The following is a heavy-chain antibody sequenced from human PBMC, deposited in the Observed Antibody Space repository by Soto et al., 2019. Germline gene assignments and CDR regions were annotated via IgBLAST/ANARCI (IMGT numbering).Heavy chain of an antibody. CDR1: GGSFTSNNW. CDR3: ASRDPGTSVDY. CDR2: IYRTGST. D-gene: IGHD1-7*01. J-gene: IGHJ4*02. Sequence: PSETLSLTCAVSGGSFTSNNWWTWARQPPGQGLEWIGEIYRTGSTNYNPSLKSRVTISLGKSENQFSLKVTSLTAADTAVYYCASRDPGTSVDYWGQGTLVTVSS. V-gene: IGHV4-4*02.